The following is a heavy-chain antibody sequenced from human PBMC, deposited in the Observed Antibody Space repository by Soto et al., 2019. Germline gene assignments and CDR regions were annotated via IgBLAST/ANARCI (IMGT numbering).Heavy chain of an antibody. CDR3: ARSGLRYFDWSIDY. D-gene: IGHD3-9*01. CDR1: CYTFTSYG. V-gene: IGHV1-18*01. Sequence: QVQLVQSGAEVKKPGASLKVSCKASCYTFTSYGISWVRQAPGQELEWMGWISAYNGNTNYAQKLQGRVTMTADTSTSTAYMELRSLRSDDTAVYYCARSGLRYFDWSIDYWGQGTLVTVSS. J-gene: IGHJ4*02. CDR2: ISAYNGNT.